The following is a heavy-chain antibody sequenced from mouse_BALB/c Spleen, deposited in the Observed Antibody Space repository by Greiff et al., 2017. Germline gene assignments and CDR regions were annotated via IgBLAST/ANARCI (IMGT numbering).Heavy chain of an antibody. J-gene: IGHJ2*01. CDR3: ARSAITRYFDY. CDR1: GFTFSSFG. V-gene: IGHV5-17*02. CDR2: ISSGSSTI. D-gene: IGHD1-1*01. Sequence: EVQLVESGGGLVQPGGSRKLSCAASGFTFSSFGMHWVRQAPEKGLEWVAYISSGSSTIYYADTVKGRFTISRDNPKNTLFLQMTSLRSEDTAMYYCARSAITRYFDYWGQGTTLTVSS.